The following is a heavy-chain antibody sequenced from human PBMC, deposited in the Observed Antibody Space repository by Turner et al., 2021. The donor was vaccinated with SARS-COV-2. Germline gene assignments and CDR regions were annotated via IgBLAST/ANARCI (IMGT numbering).Heavy chain of an antibody. J-gene: IGHJ4*02. CDR3: ATDNYGTL. CDR1: GYTFTDYY. Sequence: QVQLVQSGAEVKKPGASVKVSCKASGYTFTDYYMHWVRQAPGKGLEWMRWINPNSGGTNSAQKFQGRVTMTRDTSISTAYMELSRLRSDDTAVYYCATDNYGTLWGQGTLVTVSS. D-gene: IGHD3-10*01. V-gene: IGHV1-2*02. CDR2: INPNSGGT.